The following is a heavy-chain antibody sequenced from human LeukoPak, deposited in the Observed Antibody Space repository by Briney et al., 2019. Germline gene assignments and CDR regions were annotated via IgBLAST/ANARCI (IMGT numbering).Heavy chain of an antibody. CDR2: IKRDGSET. V-gene: IGHV3-7*01. CDR3: ARWRSGQSEFDY. J-gene: IGHJ4*02. D-gene: IGHD6-19*01. CDR1: GFTFSSYW. Sequence: GGSLRLSCAASGFTFSSYWMAWVRQAPGKGLEWVANIKRDGSETEYVGSLKGRFTISRDNAKNSLFLQMNSLRAEDTAVYYCARWRSGQSEFDYWGQGALVTVSS.